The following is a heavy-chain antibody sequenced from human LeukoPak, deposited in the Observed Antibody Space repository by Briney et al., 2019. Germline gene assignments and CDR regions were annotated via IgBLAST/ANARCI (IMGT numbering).Heavy chain of an antibody. D-gene: IGHD4-17*01. J-gene: IGHJ4*02. CDR1: GFTFRSCW. Sequence: GGSLRPSCAASGFTFRSCWMHWVRQAPGKGLVWVSRIKGDGSHTIYADSVKGRFTISRDNAKNTVNLQMNSLRAEDTAVYYCVRDGDHYDFDYWGQGALVTVSS. CDR2: IKGDGSHT. V-gene: IGHV3-74*01. CDR3: VRDGDHYDFDY.